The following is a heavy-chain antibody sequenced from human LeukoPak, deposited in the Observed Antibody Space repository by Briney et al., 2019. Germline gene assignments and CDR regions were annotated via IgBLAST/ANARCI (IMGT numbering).Heavy chain of an antibody. CDR1: GFTVSSNS. D-gene: IGHD5-12*01. J-gene: IGHJ6*02. Sequence: GGSLRLSCAASGFTVSSNSMSWIRQAPGKGLEWVSVIYSGGTTYYADSVKGRFTISKDNSKNTLYLQMNSLRAEDTAVYYCARDLYVDIVAPSGMDVWGQGTTVTVSS. V-gene: IGHV3-66*01. CDR3: ARDLYVDIVAPSGMDV. CDR2: IYSGGTT.